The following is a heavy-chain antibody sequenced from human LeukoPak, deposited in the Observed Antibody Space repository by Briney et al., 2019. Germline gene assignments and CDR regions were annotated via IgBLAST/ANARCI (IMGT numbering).Heavy chain of an antibody. CDR2: INTDGSST. J-gene: IGHJ4*02. CDR1: GFPFSRYW. Sequence: GGSLRLSCAASGFPFSRYWMHWVRQAPGKGLVWVSRINTDGSSTSYADSVKGRFTISRDNAKNTLYLQMNSLRVEDTAVYYCTRGYAIFDYWGQGTLVTVSS. V-gene: IGHV3-74*01. D-gene: IGHD2-8*01. CDR3: TRGYAIFDY.